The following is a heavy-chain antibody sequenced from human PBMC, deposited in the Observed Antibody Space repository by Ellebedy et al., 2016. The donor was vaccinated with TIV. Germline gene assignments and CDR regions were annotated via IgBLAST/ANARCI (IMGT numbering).Heavy chain of an antibody. D-gene: IGHD5-18*01. J-gene: IGHJ5*02. CDR2: INPNSGGT. CDR3: ARAERGYRYDNWFDP. Sequence: ASVKVSXXASGYTFTGYYMQWVRQAPGQGLEWMGWINPNSGGTNYAQKFQGRVTMTRDTSISTAYMELSRLRSDDTAVYYCARAERGYRYDNWFDPWGQGTLVTVSS. CDR1: GYTFTGYY. V-gene: IGHV1-2*02.